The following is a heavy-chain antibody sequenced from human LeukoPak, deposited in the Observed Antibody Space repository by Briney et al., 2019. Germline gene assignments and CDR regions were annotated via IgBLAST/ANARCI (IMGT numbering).Heavy chain of an antibody. CDR3: ARDEWVATINDYFDY. V-gene: IGHV1-2*02. CDR2: INPNSGGT. CDR1: GYTFTSYY. J-gene: IGHJ4*02. Sequence: ASVKVSCKASGYTFTSYYMHWVRQAPGQGLEWMGWINPNSGGTNYAQKFQGRVTMTRDTSISTAYMELSRLRSDDTAVYYCARDEWVATINDYFDYWGQGTLVTVSS. D-gene: IGHD5-24*01.